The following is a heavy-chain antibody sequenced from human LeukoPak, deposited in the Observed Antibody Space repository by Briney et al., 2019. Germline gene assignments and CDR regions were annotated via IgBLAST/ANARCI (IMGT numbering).Heavy chain of an antibody. CDR1: GYTFSGYY. V-gene: IGHV1-46*01. D-gene: IGHD4-11*01. J-gene: IGHJ4*02. CDR3: ARLDYSKFDY. Sequence: GASVKVSCEASGYTFSGYYMHWVRQAPGQGLEWMGIIKPSDGSTIYAQKFQGRVTMTSDTSTTTVYMEVSSLRSDDTAVYYCARLDYSKFDYWGQGILVTVSS. CDR2: IKPSDGST.